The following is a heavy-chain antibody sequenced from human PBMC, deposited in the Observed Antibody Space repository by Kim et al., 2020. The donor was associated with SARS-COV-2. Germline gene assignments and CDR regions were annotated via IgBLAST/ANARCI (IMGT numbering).Heavy chain of an antibody. V-gene: IGHV3-23*01. CDR2: ISGSGVGT. J-gene: IGHJ4*01. Sequence: GGSLRLSCEVSGFTFLNHDMNWVRQAPGRGLEWVSGISGSGVGTYYADPVKGRFTISKDFSKNMLYMDMDDLRVEDTAMYYCARRDSGAWSHLDHWGHGTLVTVSS. D-gene: IGHD6-25*01. CDR3: ARRDSGAWSHLDH. CDR1: GFTFLNHD.